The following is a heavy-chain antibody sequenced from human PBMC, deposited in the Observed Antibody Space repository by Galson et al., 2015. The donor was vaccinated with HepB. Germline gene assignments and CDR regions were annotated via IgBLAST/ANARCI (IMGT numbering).Heavy chain of an antibody. CDR2: IIPILGIA. D-gene: IGHD2-15*01. CDR3: ARRVVAAEPGSAFDV. CDR1: GGTFSSYT. J-gene: IGHJ3*01. Sequence: SVKVSCKASGGTFSSYTISWVRQAPGQGLEWMGRIIPILGIANYAQKFQGRVTITADKSTSTAYMELSSLRSEDTAVYYCARRVVAAEPGSAFDVWGQGTMVTVSS. V-gene: IGHV1-69*02.